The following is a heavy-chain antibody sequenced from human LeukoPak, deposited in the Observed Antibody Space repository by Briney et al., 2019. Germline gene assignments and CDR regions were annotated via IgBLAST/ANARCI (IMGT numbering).Heavy chain of an antibody. Sequence: PGGSLRLSCAASGFTFSNYAMSWFRQAPGKGLEWVAVIWYDGSNKYYADSVKGRFTISRDNSKNTLYLQMNSLRAEDTAVYYCARSPLYGGNSYYYYGMDVWGQGTTVTVSS. V-gene: IGHV3-33*08. CDR1: GFTFSNYA. CDR2: IWYDGSNK. J-gene: IGHJ6*02. D-gene: IGHD4-23*01. CDR3: ARSPLYGGNSYYYYGMDV.